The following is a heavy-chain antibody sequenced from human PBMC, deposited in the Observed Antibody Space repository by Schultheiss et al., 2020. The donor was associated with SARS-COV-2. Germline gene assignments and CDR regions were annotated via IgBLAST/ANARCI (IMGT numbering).Heavy chain of an antibody. J-gene: IGHJ5*02. D-gene: IGHD5-18*01. CDR2: IRSKARNYAT. Sequence: GGSLRLSCAASGFTFSNSDMSWVRQASGKGLEWVGRIRSKARNYATTYAASVKGRFIISRDESRNTSYLQMNSLKIEDTAVYYCTRNSTSSGWFDPWGQGTLVTVSS. CDR3: TRNSTSSGWFDP. V-gene: IGHV3-73*01. CDR1: GFTFSNSD.